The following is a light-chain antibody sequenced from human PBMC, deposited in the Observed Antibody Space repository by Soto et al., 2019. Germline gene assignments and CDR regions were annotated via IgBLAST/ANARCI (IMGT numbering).Light chain of an antibody. CDR1: SSDIGGYNY. Sequence: QSLLTQPRSVSGSPGQSVTICCTGTSSDIGGYNYVSWYQQHPGKVPKLMLYDVSKRPSGVPDRFSGSKSGNAASLTISGLRAEDEADYYCCSYAGSYIYVFGSGTKVTDL. J-gene: IGLJ1*01. V-gene: IGLV2-11*01. CDR3: CSYAGSYIYV. CDR2: DVS.